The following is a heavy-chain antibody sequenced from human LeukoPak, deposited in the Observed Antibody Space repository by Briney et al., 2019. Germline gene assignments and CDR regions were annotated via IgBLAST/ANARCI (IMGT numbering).Heavy chain of an antibody. D-gene: IGHD6-19*01. CDR2: INHSGST. Sequence: SETLSLTCAVYGGSFSGYYWSWIRQPPGKGLEWIGEINHSGSTNYNPSLKSRITISVDTSKNQFSLKLSSVTAADTAVYYCARDSVAGAIFDYWGQGTLVTVSS. CDR1: GGSFSGYY. V-gene: IGHV4-34*01. J-gene: IGHJ4*02. CDR3: ARDSVAGAIFDY.